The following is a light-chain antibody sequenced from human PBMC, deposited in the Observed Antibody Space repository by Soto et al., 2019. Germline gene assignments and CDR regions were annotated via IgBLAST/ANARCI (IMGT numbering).Light chain of an antibody. CDR2: GAS. J-gene: IGKJ1*01. V-gene: IGKV3-15*01. CDR1: QSVSSN. CDR3: QQYNNWPRT. Sequence: EIVMTQSPATLSVSPGERATLSCRASQSVSSNLAWYQQKPGQAPRLLIYGASTRATGIPARFSGSGSGTEFTLTISSLQSEDFAIYYCQQYNNWPRTFGLGTK.